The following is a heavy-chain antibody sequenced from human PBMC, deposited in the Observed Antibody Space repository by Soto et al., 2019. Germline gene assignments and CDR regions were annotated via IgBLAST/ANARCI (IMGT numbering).Heavy chain of an antibody. CDR1: AFTFSSYA. J-gene: IGHJ6*02. V-gene: IGHV3-23*01. Sequence: GGSLRLSCAASAFTFSSYAMSWVRQAPGKGLEWVSTISGGGDTTYYADSVKGRFTNSRDNSKNTLELLMNSLRVDDTAVYYCARAYWSYTSCYMAGDYYGMDVWGQGTTVTVSS. CDR2: ISGGGDTT. CDR3: ARAYWSYTSCYMAGDYYGMDV. D-gene: IGHD2-2*02.